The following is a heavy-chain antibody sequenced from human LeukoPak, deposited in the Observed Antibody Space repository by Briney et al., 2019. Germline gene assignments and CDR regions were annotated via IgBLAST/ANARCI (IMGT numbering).Heavy chain of an antibody. J-gene: IGHJ4*02. CDR1: GFTFSSYA. V-gene: IGHV3-30-3*01. D-gene: IGHD5-24*01. Sequence: GGSLRLSCAASGFTFSSYAMHWVRQAPGKGLEWVAVISYDGSNKYYADSVKGRFTISRDNSKNTLYLQMNSLRAEDTAVYYCAREPRGWLQPAVRSCYFDYWGQGTLVTVSS. CDR2: ISYDGSNK. CDR3: AREPRGWLQPAVRSCYFDY.